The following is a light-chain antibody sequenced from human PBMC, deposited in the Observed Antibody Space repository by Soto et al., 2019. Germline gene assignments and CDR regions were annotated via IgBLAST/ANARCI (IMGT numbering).Light chain of an antibody. Sequence: DIQMTQSPSTLSASVGDRVTITCRASQSISIWLAWYQQKPGKAPKLLIYDASSLQSGVPSRFTGRGSGTEFTLTISSLQPDDFATYYCQQYDTYSRTFGQGTKVDIK. CDR1: QSISIW. J-gene: IGKJ1*01. V-gene: IGKV1-5*01. CDR3: QQYDTYSRT. CDR2: DAS.